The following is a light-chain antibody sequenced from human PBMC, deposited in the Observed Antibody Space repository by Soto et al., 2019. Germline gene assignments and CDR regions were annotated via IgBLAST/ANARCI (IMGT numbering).Light chain of an antibody. CDR1: QSISSY. Sequence: DIQMTQPPSSLSASVGDRVTITCRASQSISSYLNWYQQKPGKAPKLLIYAASSLQSGVPSRFSGSGSGTDFTLTISSLQPEDFATYYCQQSYSTPPTFGQGTKVGIK. CDR3: QQSYSTPPT. V-gene: IGKV1-39*01. J-gene: IGKJ1*01. CDR2: AAS.